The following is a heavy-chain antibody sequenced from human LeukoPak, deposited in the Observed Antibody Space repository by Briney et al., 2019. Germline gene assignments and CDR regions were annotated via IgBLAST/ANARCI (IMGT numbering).Heavy chain of an antibody. Sequence: SETLSLTCTVSGGSISSSSYYWGWIRQPPGKGLEWIGSIYCSGSTYYNPSLKSRVTISVDTSKNQFSLKLSSVTAADTAVYYCASRSAAAAKVLGDYWGQGTLVTVSS. CDR2: IYCSGST. CDR3: ASRSAAAAKVLGDY. V-gene: IGHV4-39*01. J-gene: IGHJ4*02. D-gene: IGHD6-13*01. CDR1: GGSISSSSYY.